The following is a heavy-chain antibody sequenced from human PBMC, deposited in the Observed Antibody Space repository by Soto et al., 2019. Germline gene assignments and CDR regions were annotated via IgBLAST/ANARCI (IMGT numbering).Heavy chain of an antibody. J-gene: IGHJ4*02. CDR1: GGTFSSYA. CDR3: ARDGCSGGSCQTPY. V-gene: IGHV1-69*13. D-gene: IGHD2-15*01. CDR2: IIPIFGTA. Sequence: ASVKVSCKASGGTFSSYAISWVRQAPGQGLEWMGGIIPIFGTANYAQKFQGRVTITADESTSTAYMELSSLRSEDTAVYYCARDGCSGGSCQTPYWGQGTLVTVSS.